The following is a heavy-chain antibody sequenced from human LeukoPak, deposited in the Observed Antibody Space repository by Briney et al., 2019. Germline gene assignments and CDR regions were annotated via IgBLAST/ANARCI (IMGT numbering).Heavy chain of an antibody. V-gene: IGHV4-31*03. CDR1: GGSISSGGYY. Sequence: PSQTLSLTCTVSGGSISSGGYYWSWIRQHPGKGLEWIGYIYYSGSTYYNPSLKSRVTISVDTSKNQFSLKLSSVTAADTAVYYCARLSSGYYYLFDYWGQGTLVTVSS. D-gene: IGHD3-22*01. CDR3: ARLSSGYYYLFDY. J-gene: IGHJ4*02. CDR2: IYYSGST.